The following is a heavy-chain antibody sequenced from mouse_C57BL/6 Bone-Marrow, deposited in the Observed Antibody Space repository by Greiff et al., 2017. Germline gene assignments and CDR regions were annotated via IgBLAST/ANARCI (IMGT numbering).Heavy chain of an antibody. CDR3: ARKMVDDYGSSLGYFDV. CDR1: GYTFTSYW. V-gene: IGHV1-52*01. Sequence: VQLQQPGAELVRPGSSVKLSCKASGYTFTSYWMHWVKQRPIQGLEWIGNIDPSDSETHYNQKFKDKATLTVDKSSSTAYMQRSSLTSEDSAVYYWARKMVDDYGSSLGYFDVWGTGTTVTVSS. D-gene: IGHD1-1*01. J-gene: IGHJ1*03. CDR2: IDPSDSET.